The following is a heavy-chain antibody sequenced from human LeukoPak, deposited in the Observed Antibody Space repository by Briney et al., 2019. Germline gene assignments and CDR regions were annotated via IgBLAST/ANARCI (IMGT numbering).Heavy chain of an antibody. CDR1: GFTFDDYA. CDR3: AKGREVATIGLGRSLIDY. CDR2: ISWNSGSI. V-gene: IGHV3-9*01. D-gene: IGHD5-12*01. Sequence: GGSLRLSCAASGFTFDDYAMHWVRQAPGKGLEWGSGISWNSGSIGYADSVKGRFTISRDNAKNSLYLQMNSLRAEDTALYYCAKGREVATIGLGRSLIDYWGQGTLVTVSS. J-gene: IGHJ4*02.